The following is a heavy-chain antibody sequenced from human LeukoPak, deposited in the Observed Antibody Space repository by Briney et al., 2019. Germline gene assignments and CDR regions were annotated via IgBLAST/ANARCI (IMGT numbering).Heavy chain of an antibody. CDR1: GYTFTSYY. V-gene: IGHV1-46*01. Sequence: ASVKVSCKASGYTFTSYYMHWVRQAPGQGLEWMGIINPSGGSTSYAQKFQGRVTMTRDTSTSTVYMELSSLRSEDTAVYYCARVGELNYYDSSGHDAFDIWGQGTMVTVSS. J-gene: IGHJ3*02. CDR2: INPSGGST. D-gene: IGHD3-22*01. CDR3: ARVGELNYYDSSGHDAFDI.